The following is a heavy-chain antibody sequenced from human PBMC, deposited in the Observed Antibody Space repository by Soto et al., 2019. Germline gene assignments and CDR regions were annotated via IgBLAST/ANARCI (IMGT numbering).Heavy chain of an antibody. Sequence: PGGSLRLSCASSGFTFSSYSMNWVRQAPGKGLEWVSYISSSSSTIYYADSVKGRFTISRDNAKNSLYLQMNSLRAEDTAVYYCARDLEVTVVLRHFDDAFDIWGQGTMVTVSS. CDR1: GFTFSSYS. CDR3: ARDLEVTVVLRHFDDAFDI. V-gene: IGHV3-48*01. J-gene: IGHJ3*02. D-gene: IGHD3-3*01. CDR2: ISSSSSTI.